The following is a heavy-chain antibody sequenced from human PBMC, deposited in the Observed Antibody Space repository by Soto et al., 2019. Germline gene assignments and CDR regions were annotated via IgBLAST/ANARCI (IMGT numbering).Heavy chain of an antibody. D-gene: IGHD3-10*01. V-gene: IGHV3-21*06. CDR3: AREFEDLTSNFDY. CDR1: GFTFTRYS. J-gene: IGHJ4*02. CDR2: ISSTTNYI. Sequence: GGSLRLSCAASGFTFTRYSMNWVRQAPGKGLEWVSSISSTTNYIYYGDSMKGRFNISRDNAKNSLYLEMNSLRAEDTVVYYCAREFEDLTSNFDYWGQGTLVTVSS.